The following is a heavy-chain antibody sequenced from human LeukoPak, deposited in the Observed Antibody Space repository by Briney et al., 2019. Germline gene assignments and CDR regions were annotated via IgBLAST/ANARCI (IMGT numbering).Heavy chain of an antibody. CDR2: IIPIFGTA. V-gene: IGHV1-69*13. Sequence: SVKVSCKASGGTFSSYAISWVRQAPGQGLEWMGGIIPIFGTANYAQKFQGRVTITADESTSTAYMELSSLRSEDTAVYYCARGSGYSYRSASRLDPWGQGTLVTVSS. CDR1: GGTFSSYA. D-gene: IGHD5-18*01. J-gene: IGHJ5*02. CDR3: ARGSGYSYRSASRLDP.